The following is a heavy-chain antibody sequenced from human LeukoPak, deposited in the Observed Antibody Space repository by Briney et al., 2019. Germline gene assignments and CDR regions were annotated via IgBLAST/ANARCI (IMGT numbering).Heavy chain of an antibody. CDR1: GASISTYY. CDR2: IFASGST. J-gene: IGHJ4*02. V-gene: IGHV4-4*07. D-gene: IGHD5/OR15-5a*01. CDR3: VQDGPLRSDY. Sequence: PSETLSLTCTVSGASISTYYWSWIRQPAGKGLEWIGRIFASGSTNYNPSLKSRIAMSVDTSKNQFSLNLTSVTAADTDMYYCVQDGPLRSDYWGQGTLVTVSS.